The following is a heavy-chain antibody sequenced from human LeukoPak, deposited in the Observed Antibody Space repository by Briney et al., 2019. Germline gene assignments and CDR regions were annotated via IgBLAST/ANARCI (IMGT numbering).Heavy chain of an antibody. V-gene: IGHV3-15*01. CDR3: TQYTYGFFQY. D-gene: IGHD5-18*01. CDR1: GFTFSNAW. Sequence: PGGSLRLSCAASGFTFSNAWMSWVRQAPGKGLEWVGCIKSKTDGGTTDYAAPVKGRFTISRDDSKNTLYLQMNSLKTEDTAVYYCTQYTYGFFQYWGQGTLVTVSS. J-gene: IGHJ4*02. CDR2: IKSKTDGGTT.